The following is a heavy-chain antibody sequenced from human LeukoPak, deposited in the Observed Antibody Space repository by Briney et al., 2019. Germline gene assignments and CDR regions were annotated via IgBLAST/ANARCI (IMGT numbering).Heavy chain of an antibody. J-gene: IGHJ4*02. CDR2: INHSGST. D-gene: IGHD3-22*01. V-gene: IGHV4-34*01. CDR3: ARHSLAGGSSGLSSWLN. CDR1: GGSFSGYY. Sequence: SETLSLTCAVYGGSFSGYYWSWIRQPPGKGLEWIGEINHSGSTNYNPSLKSRVTISVDTSKNQFSLKLSSVTAADTAVYYCARHSLAGGSSGLSSWLNWGQGTLVTVSS.